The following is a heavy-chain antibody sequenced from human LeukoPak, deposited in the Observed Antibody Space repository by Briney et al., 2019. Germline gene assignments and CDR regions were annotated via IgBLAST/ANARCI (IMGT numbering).Heavy chain of an antibody. CDR1: GGSISSYY. D-gene: IGHD6-13*01. V-gene: IGHV4-59*01. J-gene: IGHJ5*02. CDR3: ARVPGIAAAGTSHYWFDP. CDR2: IYYSGST. Sequence: SETLSLTCSVSGGSISSYYWSWIRQPPGKGLEWIGYIYYSGSTNYNPSLKSRVTISVDTSKNQFSLKLSSVTAADTAVYYCARVPGIAAAGTSHYWFDPWGQGTLVTVSS.